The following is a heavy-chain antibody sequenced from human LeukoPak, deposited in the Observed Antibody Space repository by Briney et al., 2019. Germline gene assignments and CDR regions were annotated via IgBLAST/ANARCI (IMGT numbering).Heavy chain of an antibody. J-gene: IGHJ3*02. D-gene: IGHD6-6*01. CDR3: ARGRPRGAFDI. V-gene: IGHV3-7*01. CDR1: GFTFSSYW. CDR2: IKQDGSEK. Sequence: PGGSLRLSCAASGFTFSSYWMSWVRQAPGKGLEWVANIKQDGSEKYYVDSVKGRFTISRDNAKNSLYLQMNSLRAEDTAVYCCARGRPRGAFDIWGQGTMVTVSS.